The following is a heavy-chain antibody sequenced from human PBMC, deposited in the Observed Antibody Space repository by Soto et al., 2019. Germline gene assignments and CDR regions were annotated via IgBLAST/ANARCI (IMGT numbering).Heavy chain of an antibody. CDR2: IIPIFGTA. D-gene: IGHD6-19*01. V-gene: IGHV1-69*01. J-gene: IGHJ6*02. CDR3: ERDNDWYSSGVSLVRRPKPYYYGMDV. Sequence: QVQLVQSGAEVKKPGSSVKVSCKASGGTFSSYAISWVRQAPGQGLEWMGGIIPIFGTANYAQKFQGRVTITADESKSTAYMELSSLRSEDTAVYYCERDNDWYSSGVSLVRRPKPYYYGMDVWGQGTTVTVSS. CDR1: GGTFSSYA.